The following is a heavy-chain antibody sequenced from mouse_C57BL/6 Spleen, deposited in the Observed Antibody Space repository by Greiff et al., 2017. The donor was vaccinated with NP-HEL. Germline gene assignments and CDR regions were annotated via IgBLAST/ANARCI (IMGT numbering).Heavy chain of an antibody. CDR1: GFTFSDFY. CDR2: SRNKANDNTT. J-gene: IGHJ1*03. CDR3: ARDASNYNVGYFDV. D-gene: IGHD2-5*01. Sequence: EVNVVESGGGLVQSGRSLRLSCATSGFTFSDFYMEWVRQAPGKGLEWIAASRNKANDNTTEYSASVKGRFIVSRDTSQSILYLQMNALRAEDTASYYCARDASNYNVGYFDVWGTGTTVTVSS. V-gene: IGHV7-1*01.